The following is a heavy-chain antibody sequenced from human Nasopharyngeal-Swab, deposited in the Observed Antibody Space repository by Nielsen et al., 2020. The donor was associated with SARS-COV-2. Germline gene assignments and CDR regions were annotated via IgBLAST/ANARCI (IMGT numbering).Heavy chain of an antibody. CDR3: ARGGNWQFDY. J-gene: IGHJ4*02. Sequence: SETLSLTCAVYGGSFSGYYWSWIRQPPGKGLEWIGEINHSGSTNYNPSLKSRVTISVDTSKNQFSLTLTSVTAADTAVYYCARGGNWQFDYWGKGTLVTVSS. D-gene: IGHD1-1*01. CDR2: INHSGST. V-gene: IGHV4-34*01. CDR1: GGSFSGYY.